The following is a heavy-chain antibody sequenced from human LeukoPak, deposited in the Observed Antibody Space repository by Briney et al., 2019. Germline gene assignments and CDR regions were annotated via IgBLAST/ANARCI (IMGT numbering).Heavy chain of an antibody. V-gene: IGHV1-2*02. J-gene: IGHJ4*02. CDR1: GYTFTGNY. Sequence: ASVKVSCKASGYTFTGNYIHWVRQAPGQGLEWMGWINPNSGGTNYAQNFQGRVTMTRATSISTAYMELSRLRSDDTAVYYCARVPKSGSSHDWGQGTLVTVSS. CDR2: INPNSGGT. D-gene: IGHD1-26*01. CDR3: ARVPKSGSSHD.